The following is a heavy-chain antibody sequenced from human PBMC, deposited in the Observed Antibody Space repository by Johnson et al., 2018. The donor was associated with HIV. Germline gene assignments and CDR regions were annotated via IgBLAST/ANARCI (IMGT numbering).Heavy chain of an antibody. CDR2: IKQDGSEK. CDR1: GFTFSSYW. D-gene: IGHD3-22*01. CDR3: AGGGITRIVVVMSPPDAFDI. V-gene: IGHV3-7*04. J-gene: IGHJ3*02. Sequence: VQLVESGGGVVQPGRSLRLSCAASGFTFSSYWMSWVRQAPGKGLEWVANIKQDGSEKYYVDSVKGRFTISRDNAKNSLYLQMNSLRAEDTAVYYWAGGGITRIVVVMSPPDAFDIWGQGTMVTVSS.